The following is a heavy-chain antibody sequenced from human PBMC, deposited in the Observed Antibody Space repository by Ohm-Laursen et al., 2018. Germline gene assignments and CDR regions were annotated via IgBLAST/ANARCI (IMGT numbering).Heavy chain of an antibody. CDR2: IYYSGST. CDR1: GGSISSYY. D-gene: IGHD3-3*01. J-gene: IGHJ3*02. V-gene: IGHV4-59*12. CDR3: ARTTGTYYDFWSGSLSAAFDI. Sequence: GTLSLTCTVSGGSISSYYWSWIRQPPGKGLEWIGYIYYSGSTNYNPSLKSRVTISVDTSKNQFSLKLSSVTAADTAVYYCARTTGTYYDFWSGSLSAAFDIRGQGTMVTVSS.